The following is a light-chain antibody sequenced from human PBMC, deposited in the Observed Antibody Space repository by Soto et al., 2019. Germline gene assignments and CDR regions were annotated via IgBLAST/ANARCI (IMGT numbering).Light chain of an antibody. CDR3: QQYNNWPRT. CDR1: RDITNH. CDR2: AAS. Sequence: DIQMTQSPSSLSASVGDRVTFTCRASRDITNHLAWYQQKPGKVPKLLIYAASTRATGIPARFSGSRSGTEFTLTISSLQSEDFAVYYCQQYNNWPRTFGQGTKVEIK. V-gene: IGKV1-27*01. J-gene: IGKJ1*01.